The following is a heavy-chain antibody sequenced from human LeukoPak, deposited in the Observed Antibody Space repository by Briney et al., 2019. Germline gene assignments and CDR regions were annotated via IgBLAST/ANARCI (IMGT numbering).Heavy chain of an antibody. CDR2: ISGSGGST. CDR1: GFIFSSYA. V-gene: IGHV3-23*01. J-gene: IGHJ4*02. CDR3: AKTPSSGYYFDQ. Sequence: GGSLRLSCAASGFIFSSYAMNWVRQAPGKGLEWVSSISGSGGSTYYADSVKGRFTFSRDNSKNTLYLQMNSLRAEDTAVYYCAKTPSSGYYFDQWGQGTLVTGSS. D-gene: IGHD5-12*01.